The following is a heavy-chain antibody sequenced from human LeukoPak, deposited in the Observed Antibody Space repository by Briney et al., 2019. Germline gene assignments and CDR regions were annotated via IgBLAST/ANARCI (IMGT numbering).Heavy chain of an antibody. CDR2: IRYDGSNK. Sequence: GGSLRLSCAASGFTFSSYGMHWVRQAPGKGLEWVAFIRYDGSNKYYADSVKGRFTISRDNSKNTLYLQMNSLRAEDTAVYYCAKDEGGYSYGSRNWGQGTLVTVSS. J-gene: IGHJ4*02. D-gene: IGHD5-18*01. V-gene: IGHV3-30*02. CDR3: AKDEGGYSYGSRN. CDR1: GFTFSSYG.